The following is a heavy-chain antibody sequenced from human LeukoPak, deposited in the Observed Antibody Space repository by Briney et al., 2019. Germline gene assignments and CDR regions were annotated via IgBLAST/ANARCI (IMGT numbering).Heavy chain of an antibody. CDR1: GYTFTAYF. D-gene: IGHD4-11*01. CDR2: INPNSGAT. CDR3: TRPPTITTWRIFDF. Sequence: ASVKVSCKASGYTFTAYFIHWVRQAPGQGLECMGWINPNSGATHYEWNFQGRVTMTRDTAISTAYMELSSLRSDDTAVYYCTRPPTITTWRIFDFWGQGTLVTVSS. V-gene: IGHV1-2*02. J-gene: IGHJ4*02.